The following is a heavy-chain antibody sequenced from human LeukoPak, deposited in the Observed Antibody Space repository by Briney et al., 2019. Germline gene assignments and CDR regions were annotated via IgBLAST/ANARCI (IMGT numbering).Heavy chain of an antibody. CDR3: ARLDYYDSSGYYWGYFDY. CDR2: IYYSGST. Sequence: PSETLSLTCTVSGGSISSYYWSWIRQPPGKGLEWIGYIYYSGSTNYNPSLKSRVTISVDTSKNQSSLKLSSVTAADTAVYYCARLDYYDSSGYYWGYFDYWGQGTLVTVSS. CDR1: GGSISSYY. V-gene: IGHV4-59*01. J-gene: IGHJ4*02. D-gene: IGHD3-22*01.